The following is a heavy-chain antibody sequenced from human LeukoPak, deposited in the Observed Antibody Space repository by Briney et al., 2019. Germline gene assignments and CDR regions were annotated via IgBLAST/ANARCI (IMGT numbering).Heavy chain of an antibody. J-gene: IGHJ4*02. V-gene: IGHV4-61*01. CDR1: GGSVSSDSYF. Sequence: SETLSLTCTVSGGSVSSDSYFWTWIRQPPGKGLEWIGYIYYSGSTNYNPSLKSRVTISLDTSKSQISLKLSSVTAADTAVYYCARGQRRLQDYLGQGTLVTVSS. CDR2: IYYSGST. CDR3: ARGQRRLQDY.